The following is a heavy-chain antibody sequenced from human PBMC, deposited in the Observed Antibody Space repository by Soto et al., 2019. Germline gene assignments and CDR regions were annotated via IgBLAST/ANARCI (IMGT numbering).Heavy chain of an antibody. J-gene: IGHJ3*02. CDR2: IRSKTDGGTT. CDR1: GITFSNAW. D-gene: IGHD6-13*01. CDR3: TTTRPGTNVFDN. Sequence: EVQLVESGGGLVEPGGSLRLSCAASGITFSNAWMNWVRKAPGKGLEYIGRIRSKTDGGTTEYATPVEGRFTVSRDDSKNTLYLQMSDLKTEDTAVYYCTTTRPGTNVFDNWGQGTLVTVSS. V-gene: IGHV3-15*01.